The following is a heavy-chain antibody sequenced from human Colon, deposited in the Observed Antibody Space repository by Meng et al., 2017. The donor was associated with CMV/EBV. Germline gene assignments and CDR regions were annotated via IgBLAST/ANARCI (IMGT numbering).Heavy chain of an antibody. J-gene: IGHJ4*02. CDR3: ARPLSPRSAYSAFLAF. D-gene: IGHD2-15*01. CDR1: GFIFSSYG. Sequence: GESLKISCAASGFIFSSYGMSWVRQAPGKGLEWVSSITTANAYKSYAESVKGRFTISRDDAKSSLFLQMDSLRVDDTAVYYCARPLSPRSAYSAFLAFWGQGTLVTVSS. CDR2: ITTANAYK. V-gene: IGHV3-21*06.